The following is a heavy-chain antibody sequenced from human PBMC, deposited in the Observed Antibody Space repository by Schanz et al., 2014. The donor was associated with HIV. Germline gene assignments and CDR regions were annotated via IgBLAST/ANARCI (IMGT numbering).Heavy chain of an antibody. J-gene: IGHJ3*01. CDR2: ISYDGSNK. D-gene: IGHD5-12*01. CDR1: GFNFSTCG. Sequence: QVQLVESGGGVVQPGTSLRLSCVASGFNFSTCGMHWVRQAPGKGLEWVAVISYDGSNKYYADSVKGRFTISRDNAKNSLHLQMNSLRAEDTALYYCAKDIGRDVGYGLDVWGQGTMVTVSS. CDR3: AKDIGRDVGYGLDV. V-gene: IGHV3-30*18.